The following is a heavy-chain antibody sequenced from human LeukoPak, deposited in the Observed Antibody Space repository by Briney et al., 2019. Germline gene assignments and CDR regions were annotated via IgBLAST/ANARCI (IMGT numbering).Heavy chain of an antibody. Sequence: PSETLSLTCAVYGGSFSGYYWSWIRQPPGRGLEWIGEVNHSGSTNYNPSLKSRVTISVDTSKNQFSLKLSSVTAADTAVYYCAKSNGYGLVDIWGQGTMVTVSS. D-gene: IGHD3-10*01. J-gene: IGHJ3*02. CDR1: GGSFSGYY. CDR3: AKSNGYGLVDI. CDR2: VNHSGST. V-gene: IGHV4-34*01.